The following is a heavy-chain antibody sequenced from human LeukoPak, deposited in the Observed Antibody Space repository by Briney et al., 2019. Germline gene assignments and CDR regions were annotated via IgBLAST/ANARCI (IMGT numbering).Heavy chain of an antibody. D-gene: IGHD4-11*01. CDR3: VRSKY. CDR1: GFTFSSYW. CDR2: IKQDGSEK. Sequence: PGGSLRLSCAASGFTFSSYWISWFPQAPGKGLEWVANIKQDGSEKYYVDSVKGRFTISRDNAKNSLYLQMNSLRAEDTAVYYCVRSKYWGQGTLVTVSS. V-gene: IGHV3-7*01. J-gene: IGHJ4*02.